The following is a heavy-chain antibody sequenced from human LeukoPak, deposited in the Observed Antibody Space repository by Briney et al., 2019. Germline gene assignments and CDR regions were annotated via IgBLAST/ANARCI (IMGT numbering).Heavy chain of an antibody. Sequence: GSLRLSCAASGFIFNTYEMSWVRQAPGKGLEWISYISSSGTTIYYTDSVKGRFTISRDNAKNSLDLQMNSLRAEDTAIYYCAREIKGSNAFDMWGQGTMATVSS. CDR1: GFIFNTYE. D-gene: IGHD3-10*01. CDR2: ISSSGTTI. V-gene: IGHV3-48*03. CDR3: AREIKGSNAFDM. J-gene: IGHJ3*02.